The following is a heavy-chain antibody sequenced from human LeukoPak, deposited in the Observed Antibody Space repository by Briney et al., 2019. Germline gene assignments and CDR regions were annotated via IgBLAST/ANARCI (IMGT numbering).Heavy chain of an antibody. J-gene: IGHJ4*02. CDR3: ARERYPEGGGLDY. Sequence: PGGSLRLSCAASGFTFSSYGMHWVRQAPGKGLEWVAFIRYDGSNKYYADSVKGRFTISRDNSKNTLYLQMNSLRAEDTAVYYCARERYPEGGGLDYWGQGTLVTVSS. CDR2: IRYDGSNK. D-gene: IGHD1-1*01. CDR1: GFTFSSYG. V-gene: IGHV3-30*02.